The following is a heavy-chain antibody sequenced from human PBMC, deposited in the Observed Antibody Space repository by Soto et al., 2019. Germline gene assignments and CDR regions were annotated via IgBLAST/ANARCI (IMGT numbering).Heavy chain of an antibody. CDR3: VKNNGLHRYFDL. D-gene: IGHD1-20*01. V-gene: IGHV3-72*01. CDR2: SKHKGNGLST. Sequence: RRLSCASCESTRTDYYIYWVRDVRGKGLEWVARSKHKGNGLSTEYAASERGRFTSSRDDSTNSLDLKMNGLRTEDTDVYSCVKNNGLHRYFDLWGRGTLVTVSS. CDR1: ESTRTDYY. J-gene: IGHJ2*01.